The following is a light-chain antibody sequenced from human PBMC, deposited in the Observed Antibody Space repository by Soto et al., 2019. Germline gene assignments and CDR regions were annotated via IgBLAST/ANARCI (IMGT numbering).Light chain of an antibody. Sequence: DIQMTQSPSSLSASVGDSVTITCQASQVIGTYLTWYQQRSGKTPKLLIYDASNLETGVSSRFSGSGYGTDFTFTISSLQPEDFATYYCQQYDTLPLTFGGGTKVEIK. CDR3: QQYDTLPLT. J-gene: IGKJ4*01. CDR2: DAS. V-gene: IGKV1-33*01. CDR1: QVIGTY.